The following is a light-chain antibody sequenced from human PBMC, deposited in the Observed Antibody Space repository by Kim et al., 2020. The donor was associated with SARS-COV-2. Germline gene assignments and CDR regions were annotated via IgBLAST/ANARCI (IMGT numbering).Light chain of an antibody. CDR3: SSRDSSGDRLV. Sequence: SSELTQDPAVSVALGQTVRITYQGDSLRSYYATWYQQKPTQAPVLVMFGVNNRPSGIPDRFSGSSSGNTASLTITGAQAEDEADYYCSSRDSSGDRLVFGGGNKVTVL. V-gene: IGLV3-19*01. CDR1: SLRSYY. J-gene: IGLJ3*02. CDR2: GVN.